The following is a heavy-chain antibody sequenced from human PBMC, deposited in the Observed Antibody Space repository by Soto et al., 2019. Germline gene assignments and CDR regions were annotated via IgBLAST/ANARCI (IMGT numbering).Heavy chain of an antibody. CDR2: ISWNSGSI. Sequence: GGSLRLSCAASGFTFDDYAMHWVRQAPGKGLEWVSGISWNSGSIGYADSVKGRFTISRDNAKNSLYLQMNSLRAEDTALYYCAKVAYFDWLGYMDVWGKGTTVTVSS. D-gene: IGHD3-9*01. CDR3: AKVAYFDWLGYMDV. V-gene: IGHV3-9*01. J-gene: IGHJ6*03. CDR1: GFTFDDYA.